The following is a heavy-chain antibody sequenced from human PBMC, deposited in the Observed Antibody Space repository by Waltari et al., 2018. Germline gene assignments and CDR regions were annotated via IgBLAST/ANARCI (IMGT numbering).Heavy chain of an antibody. CDR3: ARVWGVTTSDF. V-gene: IGHV3-48*03. Sequence: EVQLVESGGGLVQPGGSLGLSCAASGFSPSDYGMNWVRQAPGKGLEWLSFISSSGPTIHYADSVKGRFTVSRDNTKNSLSLQMNSLRAEDTAVYYCARVWGVTTSDFWGQGTLVTVSS. CDR1: GFSPSDYG. D-gene: IGHD4-17*01. CDR2: ISSSGPTI. J-gene: IGHJ4*02.